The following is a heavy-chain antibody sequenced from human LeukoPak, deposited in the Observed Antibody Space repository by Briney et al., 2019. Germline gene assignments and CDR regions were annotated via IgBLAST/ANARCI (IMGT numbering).Heavy chain of an antibody. V-gene: IGHV3-23*01. CDR3: AKDGSWSCTD. Sequence: GRSLRLSCAASGFTFSSYAMTWVRQDPGRGREWDSAISDRRGDTYYADSVKGRFTISRDNSKNTLYLQMNSLRAEDTAVYYCAKDGSWSCTDWGQGTLVRVSS. CDR2: ISDRRGDT. J-gene: IGHJ4*02. CDR1: GFTFSSYA. D-gene: IGHD2-8*02.